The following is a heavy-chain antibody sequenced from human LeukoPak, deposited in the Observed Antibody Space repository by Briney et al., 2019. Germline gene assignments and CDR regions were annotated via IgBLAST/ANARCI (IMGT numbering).Heavy chain of an antibody. J-gene: IGHJ5*02. D-gene: IGHD5-18*01. Sequence: SVKVSCKASGGTFSSYAISGVRQAPGQGLEWMGGIISIFGTANYAQKFQGRVTITADESTSTAYMELSSLRSEDTAVYYCARDRSLRELWLRNWFDPWGQGTLVTVSS. CDR3: ARDRSLRELWLRNWFDP. CDR2: IISIFGTA. V-gene: IGHV1-69*01. CDR1: GGTFSSYA.